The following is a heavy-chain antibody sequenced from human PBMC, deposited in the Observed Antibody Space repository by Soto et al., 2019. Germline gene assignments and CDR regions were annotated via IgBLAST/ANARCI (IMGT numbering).Heavy chain of an antibody. Sequence: GGSLRLSCAASGFTFSSYWMSWVRQAPGKGLEWVSVIYSGGSTYFADSVKGRFTISRDNYKNTLYLQMNSLRAEDTAVYFCARLDSGFYYWGQGTLVTVSS. J-gene: IGHJ4*02. V-gene: IGHV3-53*01. D-gene: IGHD2-15*01. CDR2: IYSGGST. CDR1: GFTFSSYW. CDR3: ARLDSGFYY.